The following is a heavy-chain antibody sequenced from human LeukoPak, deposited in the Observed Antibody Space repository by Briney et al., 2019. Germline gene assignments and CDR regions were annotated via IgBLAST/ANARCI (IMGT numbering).Heavy chain of an antibody. CDR2: IWPDGSNK. CDR1: GGTFISYA. J-gene: IGHJ4*02. D-gene: IGHD5-24*01. V-gene: IGHV3-33*01. Sequence: SCKASGGTFISYAISWVRQAPGKGLEWVAFIWPDGSNKLYGDSVKGRFTISRDNSKNTVYLQMNSLRAEDTAVYYCARGKRWLQPYFDYWGQGTLVTVSS. CDR3: ARGKRWLQPYFDY.